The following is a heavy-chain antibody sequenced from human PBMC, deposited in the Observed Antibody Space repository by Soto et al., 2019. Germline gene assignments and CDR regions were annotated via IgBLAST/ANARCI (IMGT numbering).Heavy chain of an antibody. D-gene: IGHD2-2*01. Sequence: PGGSLRLSCAASGFTFSSYAMSWVRQAPGKGLEWVSAISGSGGSTYYADSVKGRFTISRDNSKNTLYLQMNSLRAEDTAVYYCAKSRYCSSTSCPADAFDIWGQGTMVTVSS. CDR1: GFTFSSYA. V-gene: IGHV3-23*01. CDR3: AKSRYCSSTSCPADAFDI. CDR2: ISGSGGST. J-gene: IGHJ3*02.